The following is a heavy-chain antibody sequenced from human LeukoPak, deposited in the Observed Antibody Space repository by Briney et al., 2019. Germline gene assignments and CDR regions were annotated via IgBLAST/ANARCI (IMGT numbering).Heavy chain of an antibody. CDR3: ARSRQMDY. CDR2: IYYSGST. V-gene: IGHV4-59*01. Sequence: SETLSLTCTVYGGSISSYYWSWIRQPPGKGLEWIGYIYYSGSTNYNPSLKSRVTISVDTSKNQFSLKLSSVTAADTAVHYCARSRQMDYWGQGTLVTVSS. CDR1: GGSISSYY. D-gene: IGHD5-24*01. J-gene: IGHJ4*02.